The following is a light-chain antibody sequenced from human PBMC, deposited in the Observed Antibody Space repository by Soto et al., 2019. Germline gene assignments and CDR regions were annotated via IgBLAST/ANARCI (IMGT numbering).Light chain of an antibody. CDR1: QGISNY. CDR2: GAS. J-gene: IGKJ3*01. CDR3: QKYDRAPFT. V-gene: IGKV1-27*01. Sequence: IQMTQSPSSLSAYLGDRVTITCRASQGISNYLAWYQQKPGRLPKLLLFGASTLQSGVPARFSGSGSGTLFTLTINGLLPEDVATYYCQKYDRAPFTFGPGTKVDNK.